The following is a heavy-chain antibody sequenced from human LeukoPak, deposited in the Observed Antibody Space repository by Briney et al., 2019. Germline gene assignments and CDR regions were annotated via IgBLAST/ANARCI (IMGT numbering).Heavy chain of an antibody. CDR1: GFTFSSYD. V-gene: IGHV3-23*01. CDR3: AKDASYYDFWSGYSQSSFDY. D-gene: IGHD3-3*01. CDR2: ISGGGDTT. J-gene: IGHJ4*02. Sequence: GGSLRLSCAASGFTFSSYDMSWVRQAPGRGLEWVSTISGGGDTTYYADSVKGRFTISRDNSKNTLYLQMNSLRAEDTAVYYCAKDASYYDFWSGYSQSSFDYWGQRTLVTASS.